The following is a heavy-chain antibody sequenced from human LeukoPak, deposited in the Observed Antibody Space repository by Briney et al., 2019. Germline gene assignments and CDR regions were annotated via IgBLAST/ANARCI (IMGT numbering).Heavy chain of an antibody. CDR2: ISGSGGST. V-gene: IGHV3-23*01. CDR3: AKITDIVVVPAAASAYFDY. J-gene: IGHJ4*02. D-gene: IGHD2-2*01. Sequence: GGSLRLSCAASGFTFSSYAMSWVRQTPGKGLEWVSAISGSGGSTYYADSVKGRFTISRDNSKNTLYLQMNSLRAEDTAVYYCAKITDIVVVPAAASAYFDYWGQGTLVTVSS. CDR1: GFTFSSYA.